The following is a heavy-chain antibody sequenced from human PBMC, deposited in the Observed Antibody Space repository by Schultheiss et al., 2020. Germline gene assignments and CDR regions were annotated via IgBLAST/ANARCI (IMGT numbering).Heavy chain of an antibody. CDR1: GVTVSSNW. D-gene: IGHD6-13*01. CDR2: ISGSGGST. J-gene: IGHJ4*02. Sequence: GESLKISCVASGVTVSSNWMHWVRQAPGKGLDWVSAISGSGGSTYYADSVKGRFTISRDNAKNSLYLQMNSLRAEDTAVYYCARAHIAAAGGYDYWGQGTLVTVSS. V-gene: IGHV3-21*01. CDR3: ARAHIAAAGGYDY.